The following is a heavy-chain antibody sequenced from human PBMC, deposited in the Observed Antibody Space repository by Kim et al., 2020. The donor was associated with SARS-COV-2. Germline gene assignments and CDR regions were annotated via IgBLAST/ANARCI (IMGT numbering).Heavy chain of an antibody. V-gene: IGHV4-59*08. J-gene: IGHJ4*02. D-gene: IGHD1-1*01. CDR3: ARRKNGIDY. CDR1: GGSISSYY. CDR2: INYSGST. Sequence: SETLSLTCTVSGGSISSYYWSWIRQPPGKGLEWIGYINYSGSTNYNPSLKSRVTISVDTSKNQFSLKLSSVTAADTAVYYCARRKNGIDYWGQGTLLTVSS.